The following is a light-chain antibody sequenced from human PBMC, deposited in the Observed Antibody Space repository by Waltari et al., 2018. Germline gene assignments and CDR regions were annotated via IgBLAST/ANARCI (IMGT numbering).Light chain of an antibody. V-gene: IGKV1-5*03. CDR1: QSITSW. J-gene: IGKJ1*01. CDR2: KAS. Sequence: IPMTQSPSTLTASVGDGVTITCRASQSITSWLAWYQQKPGKVPKLLIYKASSLESGVPSRVSGSGSGTEFTLTISSLQPDDFATYYCQQYNSSPWTFGQGTKVEIK. CDR3: QQYNSSPWT.